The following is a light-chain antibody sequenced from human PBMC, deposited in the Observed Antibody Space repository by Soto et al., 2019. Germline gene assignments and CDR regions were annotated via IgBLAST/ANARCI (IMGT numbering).Light chain of an antibody. J-gene: IGLJ3*02. Sequence: QSVLTQPPAASGTPGQRVTTSCSGTSYNIGRNFVFWFQQLPGAAPKLLIYRDDQRPSGVPDRFSASKSGTSASLAISGLRSEDEAHYYCAAWDDSLGGSWVFGGGTKVTVL. CDR3: AAWDDSLGGSWV. CDR2: RDD. V-gene: IGLV1-47*01. CDR1: SYNIGRNF.